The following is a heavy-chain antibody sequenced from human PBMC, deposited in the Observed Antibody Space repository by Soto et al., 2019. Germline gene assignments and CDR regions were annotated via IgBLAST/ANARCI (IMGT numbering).Heavy chain of an antibody. CDR2: IYYSGST. D-gene: IGHD5-12*01. CDR3: ATSGDGYERYDFDY. Sequence: SETLSLTCTVSGGSISSGGYYWSWIRQHPGKGLEWTGYIYYSGSTYYNPSLKSRVTISVDTSKNQFSLKLSSVTAADTAVYYCATSGDGYERYDFDYWGQGTLVTVSS. CDR1: GGSISSGGYY. J-gene: IGHJ4*02. V-gene: IGHV4-31*03.